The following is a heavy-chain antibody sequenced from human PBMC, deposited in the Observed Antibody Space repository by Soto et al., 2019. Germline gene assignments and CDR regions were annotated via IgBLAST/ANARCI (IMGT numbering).Heavy chain of an antibody. V-gene: IGHV1-3*01. Sequence: QVQLVQSGAEVKKPGASVKVSCKASGYTFTSYAMHWVRQAPGQRLEWMGWINAGNGNTKYSQKFQGRVTITRDTXAXTDXMELSSLRSEDTAVYYCARAHYDILTGYSLNWFDPWGQGTLVTVSS. J-gene: IGHJ5*02. CDR2: INAGNGNT. CDR1: GYTFTSYA. CDR3: ARAHYDILTGYSLNWFDP. D-gene: IGHD3-9*01.